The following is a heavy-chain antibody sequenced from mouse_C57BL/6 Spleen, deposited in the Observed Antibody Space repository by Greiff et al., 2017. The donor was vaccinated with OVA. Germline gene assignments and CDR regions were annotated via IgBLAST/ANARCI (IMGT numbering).Heavy chain of an antibody. Sequence: QVQLQQPGAELVMPGASVKLSCKASGYTFTSYWMHWVKQRPGQGLEWIGEIDPSDSYTNYNQKFKGKSTLTVDKSSSTAYMQLSSLTSEDSAVYYCARREDYGSSYAYFDVWGTGTTVTVSS. V-gene: IGHV1-69*01. CDR1: GYTFTSYW. CDR3: ARREDYGSSYAYFDV. J-gene: IGHJ1*03. CDR2: IDPSDSYT. D-gene: IGHD1-1*01.